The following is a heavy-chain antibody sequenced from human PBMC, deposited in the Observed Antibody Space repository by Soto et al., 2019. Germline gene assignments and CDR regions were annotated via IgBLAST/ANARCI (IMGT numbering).Heavy chain of an antibody. D-gene: IGHD2-15*01. CDR1: GFTFSDYY. Sequence: QVQLVESGGGLVKPGGSLRLSCAASGFTFSDYYMTWLRQAPGKGLEWVSYISSSGSGIYYPDSMKGRFTISRDNAKNTLYLQMNSLRGEDTAVYHCTRAPAPGGWFDYWGQGTLLTVSS. J-gene: IGHJ5*01. CDR2: ISSSGSGI. V-gene: IGHV3-11*04. CDR3: TRAPAPGGWFDY.